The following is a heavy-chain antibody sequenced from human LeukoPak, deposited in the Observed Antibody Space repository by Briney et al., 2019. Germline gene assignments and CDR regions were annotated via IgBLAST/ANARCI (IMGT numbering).Heavy chain of an antibody. Sequence: RGSLRLSRAASGFIFSDYYMACMRQAPGKGLEWVSYIDGSSSRTKDADSVKGRLTISGDNSKNTVSLLMNSLRAEDTAVYYCARDKGDYFRSGSYSGMDVWGQGTTVTVSS. V-gene: IGHV3-11*06. CDR3: ARDKGDYFRSGSYSGMDV. CDR2: IDGSSSRT. D-gene: IGHD3-10*01. J-gene: IGHJ6*02. CDR1: GFIFSDYY.